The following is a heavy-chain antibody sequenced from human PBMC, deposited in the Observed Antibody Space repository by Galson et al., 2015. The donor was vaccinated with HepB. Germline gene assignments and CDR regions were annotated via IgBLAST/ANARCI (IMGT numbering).Heavy chain of an antibody. V-gene: IGHV1-18*04. CDR2: ISAYNGNT. D-gene: IGHD2-2*01. CDR3: ARDGVPFRIVVVPAAID. J-gene: IGHJ4*02. Sequence: SVKVSCKASGYTFTSYGISWVRQAPGQGLEWMGWISAYNGNTNYAQKLQGRVTMTTDTSTSTAYMELRSLRSDDTAVYYCARDGVPFRIVVVPAAIDWGQGTLVTVSS. CDR1: GYTFTSYG.